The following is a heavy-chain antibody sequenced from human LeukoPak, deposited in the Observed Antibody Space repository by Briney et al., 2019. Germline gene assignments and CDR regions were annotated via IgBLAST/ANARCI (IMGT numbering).Heavy chain of an antibody. V-gene: IGHV4-34*01. CDR2: INHSGST. CDR3: ARALATVFFDY. Sequence: PSETLSLTCAVYGGSFSGYYWSWIRQPPGKGLEWIGEINHSGSTNYNPSLKSRVTISVDASNNQFSLKFNSVTAADTAVYYCARALATVFFDYWGQGTLVTVST. D-gene: IGHD5-12*01. J-gene: IGHJ4*02. CDR1: GGSFSGYY.